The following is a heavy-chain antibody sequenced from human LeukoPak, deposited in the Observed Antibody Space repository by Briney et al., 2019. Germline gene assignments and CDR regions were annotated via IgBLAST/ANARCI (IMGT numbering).Heavy chain of an antibody. CDR2: IIPILGIA. Sequence: GASVKVSCKASGGTFSSYAISWVRQAPGQGLEWMGRIIPILGIANYAQKFQGRVTITADKSTSTAYMELSSLRSEDTAVYYCARDFPNCSGGSCYSDSFGYYYYGMDVWGQGTTVTVSS. D-gene: IGHD2-15*01. CDR3: ARDFPNCSGGSCYSDSFGYYYYGMDV. V-gene: IGHV1-69*04. J-gene: IGHJ6*02. CDR1: GGTFSSYA.